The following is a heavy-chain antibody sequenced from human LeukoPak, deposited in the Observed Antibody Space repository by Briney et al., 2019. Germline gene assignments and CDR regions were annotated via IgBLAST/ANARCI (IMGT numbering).Heavy chain of an antibody. CDR3: ARGPPNWGFDS. J-gene: IGHJ4*02. Sequence: SVKVSCKASGFTFTSSAVQWVRQARGQRLEWIGWIVVGSGNTNYAQKFQERVTITRDMSTSTAYMELNSLRSEDTAVYYCARGPPNWGFDSWGQGTLVTVSS. V-gene: IGHV1-58*01. D-gene: IGHD7-27*01. CDR1: GFTFTSSA. CDR2: IVVGSGNT.